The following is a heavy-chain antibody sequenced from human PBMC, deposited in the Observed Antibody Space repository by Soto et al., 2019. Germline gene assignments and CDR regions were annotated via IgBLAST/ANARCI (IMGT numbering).Heavy chain of an antibody. D-gene: IGHD2-21*02. CDR2: IYHSGST. Sequence: QLQLQESGSGLVKPSQTLSLTCAVSGGSISSGGYSWSWIRQPPGKGLEWIGYIYHSGSTYYNPSLKSRVTISVDRSKNQFSLKLSSVTAADTAVYYCARYHGVVTAVGEVYYFEYWGQGTLVTVSS. J-gene: IGHJ4*02. CDR1: GGSISSGGYS. V-gene: IGHV4-30-2*01. CDR3: ARYHGVVTAVGEVYYFEY.